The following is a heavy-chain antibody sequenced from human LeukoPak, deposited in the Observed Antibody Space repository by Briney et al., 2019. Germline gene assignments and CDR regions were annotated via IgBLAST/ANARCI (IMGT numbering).Heavy chain of an antibody. D-gene: IGHD3-3*01. CDR2: TRNKANSYTT. Sequence: GGSLRLSCAATGFTFSDHYMDWLRQAPGKGLEWVGRTRNKANSYTTEYAASVKGRFTVSRDASKNSLHLQMNSLKTEDTAVYYCARASGNSTIRYYFDNWGQGTLVTVSS. V-gene: IGHV3-72*01. CDR1: GFTFSDHY. J-gene: IGHJ4*02. CDR3: ARASGNSTIRYYFDN.